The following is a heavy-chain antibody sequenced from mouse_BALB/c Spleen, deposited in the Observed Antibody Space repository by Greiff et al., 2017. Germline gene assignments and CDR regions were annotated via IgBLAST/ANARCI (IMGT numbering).Heavy chain of an antibody. Sequence: QVQLKESGPGLVAPSQSLSITCTVSGFSLTSYGVHWVRQPPGKGLEWLGVIWAGGSTNYNSALMSRLSISKDNSKGQVFLKMNSLQTADTAMYYCAGEEGYFDVWGAGTTVTVSS. CDR3: AGEEGYFDV. J-gene: IGHJ1*01. CDR1: GFSLTSYG. CDR2: IWAGGST. V-gene: IGHV2-9*02.